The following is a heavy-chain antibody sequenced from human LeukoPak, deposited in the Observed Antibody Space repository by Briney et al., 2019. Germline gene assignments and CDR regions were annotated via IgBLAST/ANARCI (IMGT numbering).Heavy chain of an antibody. Sequence: GGSLRLSCAASGFTFSSYGMHWVRQAPGKGLEWVAFIRYDGSNKYYVDSVKGRFTISRDNSKNTLYLQMNSLKTEDTAVYYCTTRSGFWSGSDYWGQGTLVTVSS. CDR1: GFTFSSYG. J-gene: IGHJ4*02. CDR2: IRYDGSNK. CDR3: TTRSGFWSGSDY. V-gene: IGHV3-30*02. D-gene: IGHD3-3*01.